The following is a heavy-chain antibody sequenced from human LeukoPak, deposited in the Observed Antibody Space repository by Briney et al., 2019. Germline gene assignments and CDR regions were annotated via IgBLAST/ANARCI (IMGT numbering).Heavy chain of an antibody. CDR2: IHYSGST. Sequence: SETLSLTCAVSGGSISSSNWWSWIRQPPGKGLEWIGSIHYSGSTNYNPSLKSRVTISVDTSKNQFSLKLSSVTAAGTAVYYCARGYCSGGSCYSYYYYNYMDVWGKGTTVTVSS. J-gene: IGHJ6*03. V-gene: IGHV4-4*02. D-gene: IGHD2-15*01. CDR3: ARGYCSGGSCYSYYYYNYMDV. CDR1: GGSISSSNW.